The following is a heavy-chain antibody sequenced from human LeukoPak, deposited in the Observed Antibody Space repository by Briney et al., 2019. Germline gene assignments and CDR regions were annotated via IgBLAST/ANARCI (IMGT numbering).Heavy chain of an antibody. D-gene: IGHD3-10*01. Sequence: GGSLTLSCAASGFTFSGSATHWVRQASGKGLEWVGRIRRKANSYATAYAASVKGRFTISRDDSKNKAYLQMNSLKTEDTAVYYCTRPGVVRGVIMLTDEYWGQGTLVTVSS. CDR1: GFTFSGSA. CDR2: IRRKANSYAT. V-gene: IGHV3-73*01. CDR3: TRPGVVRGVIMLTDEY. J-gene: IGHJ4*02.